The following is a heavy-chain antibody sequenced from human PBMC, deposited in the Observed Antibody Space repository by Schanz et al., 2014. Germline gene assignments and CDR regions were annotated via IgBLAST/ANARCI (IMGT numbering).Heavy chain of an antibody. J-gene: IGHJ3*02. V-gene: IGHV3-23*01. D-gene: IGHD3-10*01. CDR2: ISGSGGST. Sequence: EVQLLESGGGLVQPGGSLRLSCAASGFTFSSYAMSWVRQAPGKGLEWVSAISGSGGSTYYADSVKGRFTITRDNSKNTLYLQMNSLRAEDTAVYYWAKWRFGELSAFDIWGQGTMVTVSS. CDR1: GFTFSSYA. CDR3: AKWRFGELSAFDI.